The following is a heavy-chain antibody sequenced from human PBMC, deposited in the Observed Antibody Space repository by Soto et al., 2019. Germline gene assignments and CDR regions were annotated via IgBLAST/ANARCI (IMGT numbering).Heavy chain of an antibody. Sequence: QITLKESGPTLVKPTQTLTLTCTFSGFSLSTGGVGVAWIRQPPGKALEWLAVFFWDDDKRYSPSLQSRLTITRDTSKNQVVLAMTNMDPVDTATYFCAMDATVQNYYYAIDVWGQGTTVTVSS. V-gene: IGHV2-5*02. J-gene: IGHJ6*02. CDR2: FFWDDDK. CDR1: GFSLSTGGVG. D-gene: IGHD1-1*01. CDR3: AMDATVQNYYYAIDV.